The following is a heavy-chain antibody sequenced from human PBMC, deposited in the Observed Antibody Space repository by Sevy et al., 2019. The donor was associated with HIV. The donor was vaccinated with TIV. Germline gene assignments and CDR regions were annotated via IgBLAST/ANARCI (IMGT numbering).Heavy chain of an antibody. J-gene: IGHJ4*02. Sequence: GGSLRLSCTASGFTFGDYCMSWVRQAPGKGLEWVAFLKSDVYGGTVDHAACVRGRFVISRDDSKTIAYLQMNDLKTEDTSIYCCTRWKAAQSIFDYWGQGALVTVSS. CDR3: TRWKAAQSIFDY. V-gene: IGHV3-49*04. CDR1: GFTFGDYC. CDR2: LKSDVYGGTV. D-gene: IGHD6-13*01.